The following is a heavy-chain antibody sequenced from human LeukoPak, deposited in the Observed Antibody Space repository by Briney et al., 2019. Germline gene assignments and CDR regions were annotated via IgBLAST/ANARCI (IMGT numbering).Heavy chain of an antibody. Sequence: GGSLRLSCAASGFTVSSYSMNWVRQAPGKGLEWVSSISSSSSYIYYADSVKGRFTISRDNAKNSLYLQMNSLRAEDTAVYYCARDGHYDTRSFDYWGQGTLVTVSS. V-gene: IGHV3-21*01. CDR2: ISSSSSYI. CDR1: GFTVSSYS. J-gene: IGHJ4*02. D-gene: IGHD3-22*01. CDR3: ARDGHYDTRSFDY.